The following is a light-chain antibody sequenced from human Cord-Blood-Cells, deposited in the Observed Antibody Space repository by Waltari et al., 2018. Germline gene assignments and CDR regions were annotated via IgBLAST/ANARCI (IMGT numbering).Light chain of an antibody. CDR1: SSDVGGYNY. J-gene: IGLJ2*01. Sequence: QSALTQPASVSGSPGQSITIPCTGPSSDVGGYNYVSWYQQHPGKAPKLMFYEVSKRPSGVSHRFSGSRSGKPASLTISGLQAEDEADYYCSSYTSSSTHVVFGGGTKLTVL. V-gene: IGLV2-14*01. CDR3: SSYTSSSTHVV. CDR2: EVS.